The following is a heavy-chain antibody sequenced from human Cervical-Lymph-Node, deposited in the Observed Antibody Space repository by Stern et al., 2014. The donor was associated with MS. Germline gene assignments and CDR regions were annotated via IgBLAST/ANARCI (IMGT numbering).Heavy chain of an antibody. CDR2: IKAANGNT. D-gene: IGHD3-22*01. J-gene: IGHJ6*02. CDR3: ARDPHYYDSTGYCMDV. V-gene: IGHV1-3*01. CDR1: GYTFTTYA. Sequence: QVQLVQSGAEVKKPGASVKVSCKASGYTFTTYAIHWVRQAAGQRLEWMGWIKAANGNTRYSHNFQDRVTITRDTSTSTAYMELSSLRSEDTAVYYCARDPHYYDSTGYCMDVWGQGTTVTVSS.